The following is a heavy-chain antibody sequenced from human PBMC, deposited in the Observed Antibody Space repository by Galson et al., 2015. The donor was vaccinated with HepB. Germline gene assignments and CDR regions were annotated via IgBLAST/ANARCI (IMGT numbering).Heavy chain of an antibody. D-gene: IGHD6-13*01. J-gene: IGHJ6*03. CDR2: LSWNSGSI. CDR1: GFTFDDYA. Sequence: SLRLSCAASGFTFDDYAMHWVRQAPGKGLEWVSGLSWNSGSIGYADSAKGRFTISRDNAKNSLYLQMNSLRAEDTALYYCATGIAAAGTSYYHYMDVWGKGTTVTGSS. V-gene: IGHV3-9*01. CDR3: ATGIAAAGTSYYHYMDV.